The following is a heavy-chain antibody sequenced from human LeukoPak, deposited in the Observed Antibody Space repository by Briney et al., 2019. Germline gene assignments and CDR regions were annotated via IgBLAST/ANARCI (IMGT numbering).Heavy chain of an antibody. V-gene: IGHV3-23*01. CDR1: GFTFISYT. J-gene: IGHJ1*01. CDR3: TTARGSGPGYFHH. CDR2: TSYGGAKT. D-gene: IGHD6-19*01. Sequence: GGPLRFSCAAPGFTFISYTMSWFRQAPGKGLEWVSTTSYGGAKTYYADSVKGRFTISRDNSKNPLYLQMNSLKTEDTAVYYCTTARGSGPGYFHHWGQGTLVTVSS.